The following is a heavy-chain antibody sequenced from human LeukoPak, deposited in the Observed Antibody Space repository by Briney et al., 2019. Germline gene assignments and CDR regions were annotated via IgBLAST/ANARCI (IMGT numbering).Heavy chain of an antibody. Sequence: GGSLRLSCAASGFTFSNYAMTWVRQAPGKGLEWVSLISGSAGSTYYTYYADSVKGRFTISGDNSKNTLYVQMNSLRAEDTALYYCARGYSYGYDYWGQGTLVTVSS. CDR2: ISGSAGSTYYT. CDR3: ARGYSYGYDY. CDR1: GFTFSNYA. V-gene: IGHV3-23*01. D-gene: IGHD5-18*01. J-gene: IGHJ4*02.